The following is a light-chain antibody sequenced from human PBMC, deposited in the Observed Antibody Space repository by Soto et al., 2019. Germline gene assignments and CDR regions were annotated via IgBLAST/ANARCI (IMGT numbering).Light chain of an antibody. Sequence: QSALTQPRSVSGSPGQSVTISCTGTGSDVGGYNYVSWYQQHPGKAPKLMIYDVSKRPSGVPDRFSGSKSGNTASLTISGLQAEDAADYYCCSYAGNYTYVFGTGTKV. CDR1: GSDVGGYNY. J-gene: IGLJ1*01. V-gene: IGLV2-11*01. CDR2: DVS. CDR3: CSYAGNYTYV.